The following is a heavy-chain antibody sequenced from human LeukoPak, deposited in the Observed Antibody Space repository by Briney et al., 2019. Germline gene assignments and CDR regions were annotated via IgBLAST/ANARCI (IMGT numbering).Heavy chain of an antibody. V-gene: IGHV4-59*01. CDR2: ISNSGST. CDR1: GGSITASY. Sequence: PSETLSLTCTVSGGSITASYWTWDRQPPGKGLEYIGYISNSGSTNYNPSLKSRVTISVDTAKNHLSVNLTSVTDADTAVYYCARDKHLGFSSGTKYYPYYFDSWGQGIQVTVSS. J-gene: IGHJ4*02. CDR3: ARDKHLGFSSGTKYYPYYFDS. D-gene: IGHD2-2*03.